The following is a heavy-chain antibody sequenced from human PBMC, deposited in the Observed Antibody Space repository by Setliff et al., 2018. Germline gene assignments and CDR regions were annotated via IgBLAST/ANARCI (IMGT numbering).Heavy chain of an antibody. CDR2: IYPGDSET. V-gene: IGHV5-51*01. CDR1: GYSFTSYW. Sequence: GESLKISCKGSGYSFTSYWIVWVRQMPGKGLEWMGIIYPGDSETKYSPSFQGQVTISADKSTTTAHLQWSSLKASDTATYYCATNGYSGYDHAFDIWGQGTLVTVSS. J-gene: IGHJ3*02. CDR3: ATNGYSGYDHAFDI. D-gene: IGHD5-12*01.